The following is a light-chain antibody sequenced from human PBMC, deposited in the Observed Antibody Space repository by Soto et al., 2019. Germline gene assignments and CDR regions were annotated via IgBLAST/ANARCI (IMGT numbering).Light chain of an antibody. J-gene: IGLJ1*01. CDR1: SSNIGSNT. V-gene: IGLV1-44*01. CDR3: ASYAGSNKV. Sequence: QSVLTQPPSASGTPGQRVTISCSGSSSNIGSNTVNWYQQLPGTAPKLLIYSNNQRPSGVPDRFSGSKSGNTASLTVSGLLPEDEADYYCASYAGSNKVFGTGTKLTVL. CDR2: SNN.